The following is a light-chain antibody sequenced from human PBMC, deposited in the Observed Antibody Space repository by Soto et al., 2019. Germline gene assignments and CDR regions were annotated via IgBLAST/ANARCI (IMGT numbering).Light chain of an antibody. CDR3: QQYASSPIT. Sequence: EIVLTQSPATLSLCPGERATLSCRASQRVDSSYVAWYQQRPGQAPRLLIYGASNWATGVPDRFSGSGSGTDFTLTISRLEPEDFAVYFCQQYASSPITFGQGTRLEIK. J-gene: IGKJ5*01. V-gene: IGKV3-20*01. CDR2: GAS. CDR1: QRVDSSY.